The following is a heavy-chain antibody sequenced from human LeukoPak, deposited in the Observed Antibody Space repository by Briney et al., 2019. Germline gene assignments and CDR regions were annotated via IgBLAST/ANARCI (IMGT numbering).Heavy chain of an antibody. CDR3: ARRWRSNREFDY. CDR1: GGSISSSSYY. CDR2: IYYSGST. V-gene: IGHV4-39*01. Sequence: PSETLSLTCTVSGGSISSSSYYWDWIRQPPGKGLEWIGCIYYSGSTYYNPPLKSRVTISVDTSKIQFSLKLSSVTAADTAVYYCARRWRSNREFDYWGQGTLVTVSS. D-gene: IGHD1-26*01. J-gene: IGHJ4*02.